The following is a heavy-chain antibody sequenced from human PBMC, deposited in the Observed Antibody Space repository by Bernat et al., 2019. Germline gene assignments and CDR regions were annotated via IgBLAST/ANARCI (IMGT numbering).Heavy chain of an antibody. CDR2: IYYSGST. CDR1: GGSISSSSYY. Sequence: QLQLQESGPGLVKPSETLSLTCTVSGGSISSSSYYWGWIRQPPGKGLEWIGSIYYSGSTYYNPSLKSRVTISIDTSTNPFSLKLSSVTAADTAVYYCATLPAPYSGSYYPDYWGQGTLVTVSS. D-gene: IGHD1-26*01. V-gene: IGHV4-39*01. CDR3: ATLPAPYSGSYYPDY. J-gene: IGHJ4*02.